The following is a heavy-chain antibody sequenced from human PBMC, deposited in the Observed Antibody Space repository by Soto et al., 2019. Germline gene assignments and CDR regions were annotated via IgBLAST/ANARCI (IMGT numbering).Heavy chain of an antibody. CDR1: GFTFSSYA. Sequence: EVQLLESGGGLVQPGGSLRLSCAASGFTFSSYAMSWVRQAPGKGLEWVSAISGSGGSTYYADSVKGRFTISRDNSKNTLYLQMNSRRAEDTAVYHCAKERRDCSSTSCYYSWVDPWGQGTLVTVSS. CDR2: ISGSGGST. CDR3: AKERRDCSSTSCYYSWVDP. D-gene: IGHD2-2*01. V-gene: IGHV3-23*01. J-gene: IGHJ5*02.